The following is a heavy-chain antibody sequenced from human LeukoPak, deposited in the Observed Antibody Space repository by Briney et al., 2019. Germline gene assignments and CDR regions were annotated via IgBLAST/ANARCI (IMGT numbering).Heavy chain of an antibody. J-gene: IGHJ6*03. D-gene: IGHD1-26*01. V-gene: IGHV4-39*01. CDR1: GGSISTSSYY. CDR3: AGQWELLAQQPYYYYYMDV. CDR2: IYYSGST. Sequence: SETLSLTCTVSGGSISTSSYYWGWIRQPPGKGLEWIGSIYYSGSTYYNPSLKSRVTLFVDTSKNQFSLKLSSVTAADTAVYYCAGQWELLAQQPYYYYYMDVWGKGTTVTISS.